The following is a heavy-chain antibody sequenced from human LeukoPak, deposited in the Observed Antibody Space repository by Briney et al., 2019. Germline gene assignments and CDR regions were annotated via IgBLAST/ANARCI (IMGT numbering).Heavy chain of an antibody. J-gene: IGHJ6*02. CDR3: ARHPGYCNSTNCYYYYGMDV. CDR1: GYSFTTYW. D-gene: IGHD2-2*01. CDR2: IYPGDSDT. Sequence: GESLRISCKGSGYSFTTYWIAWVRQMPGKGLEWMGIIYPGDSDTSYSPSFLGQVTISADKSFGTAYLQWSSLRASDTARYYCARHPGYCNSTNCYYYYGMDVWGQGTTVTVSS. V-gene: IGHV5-51*01.